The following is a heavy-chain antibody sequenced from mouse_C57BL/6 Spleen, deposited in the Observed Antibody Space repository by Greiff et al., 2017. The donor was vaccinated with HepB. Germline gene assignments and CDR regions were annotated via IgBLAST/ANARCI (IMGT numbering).Heavy chain of an antibody. CDR3: ARKGEYDYGAMDY. Sequence: QVQLQQPGAELVKPGASVKLSCKASGYTFTSYWMQWVKQRPGQGLEWIGEIDPSDSYTNYNQKFKGKATLTVDTSSSTAYMQLSSLTSEDSAVYDCARKGEYDYGAMDYWGQGTSVTVSS. D-gene: IGHD2-4*01. J-gene: IGHJ4*01. CDR1: GYTFTSYW. V-gene: IGHV1-50*01. CDR2: IDPSDSYT.